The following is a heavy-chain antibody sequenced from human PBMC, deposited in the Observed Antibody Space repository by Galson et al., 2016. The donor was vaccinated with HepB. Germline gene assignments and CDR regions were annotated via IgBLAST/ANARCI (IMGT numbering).Heavy chain of an antibody. V-gene: IGHV3-30*04. CDR2: ISYDGGNK. CDR1: GFSFSSYA. D-gene: IGHD5-12*01. J-gene: IGHJ4*02. CDR3: ARSDSGYDSFDC. Sequence: SLRLSCAASGFSFSSYAMHWVRQAPGKGLEGVAIISYDGGNKFYADSVKDRFTISRDNSKNTLYLQMNSLRVEDTALYYCARSDSGYDSFDCWGQETLVTVSS.